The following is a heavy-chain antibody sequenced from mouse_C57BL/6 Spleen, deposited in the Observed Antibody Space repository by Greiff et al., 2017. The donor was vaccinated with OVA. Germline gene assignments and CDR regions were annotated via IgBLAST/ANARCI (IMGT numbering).Heavy chain of an antibody. CDR1: GFSLTSYG. D-gene: IGHD1-1*01. CDR3: ARNSPYYYGSSPYFDV. V-gene: IGHV2-2*01. CDR2: IWSGGST. Sequence: VQRVESGPGLVQPSQSLSITCTVSGFSLTSYGVHWVRQSPGKGLEWLGVIWSGGSTDYNAAFISRLSISKDNSKSQVFFKMNSLQADDTAIYYCARNSPYYYGSSPYFDVWGTGTTVTVSS. J-gene: IGHJ1*03.